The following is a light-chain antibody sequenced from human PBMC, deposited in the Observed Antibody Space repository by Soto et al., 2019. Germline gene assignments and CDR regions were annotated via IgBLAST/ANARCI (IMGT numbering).Light chain of an antibody. J-gene: IGLJ1*01. CDR3: RSYPRSSKGL. Sequence: QSARTQPASVSGAPGQSITISCTGTSSDVGGYNYVSWYQQHPGKTPKLMIYEVSNRPSGVSNRFSGSKSGNTASLTISGLQAEDEADYSCRSYPRSSKGLFGTGPNLTVL. V-gene: IGLV2-14*01. CDR2: EVS. CDR1: SSDVGGYNY.